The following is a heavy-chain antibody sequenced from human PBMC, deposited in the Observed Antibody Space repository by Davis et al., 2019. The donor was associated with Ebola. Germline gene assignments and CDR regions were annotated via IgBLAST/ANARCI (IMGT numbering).Heavy chain of an antibody. CDR3: ARRPHLKSDFGSDAFDI. CDR1: GGSISGDY. J-gene: IGHJ3*02. V-gene: IGHV4-59*01. Sequence: SETLSLTCTVSGGSISGDYWSWIRQPPGKGLEWIGYIHDSGSTNYNPSLKSRLTISVDTSKNQFSLKLSSVIAADTAVYYCARRPHLKSDFGSDAFDIWGQGTTVTVSS. D-gene: IGHD3-10*01. CDR2: IHDSGST.